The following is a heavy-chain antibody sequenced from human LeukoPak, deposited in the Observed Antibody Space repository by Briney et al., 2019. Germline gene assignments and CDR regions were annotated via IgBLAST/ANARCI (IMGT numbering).Heavy chain of an antibody. J-gene: IGHJ4*02. Sequence: PGGSLRLSCAASGFTFSNYEMNWVRQAPGKRLEWLSCISSSGGTIYYADSVNGRFTISRDNAKNSLYLQMNSLRAEDTAVYYCARTEWLQLGVDYWGQGTLVTVSS. V-gene: IGHV3-48*03. CDR2: ISSSGGTI. CDR1: GFTFSNYE. D-gene: IGHD5-12*01. CDR3: ARTEWLQLGVDY.